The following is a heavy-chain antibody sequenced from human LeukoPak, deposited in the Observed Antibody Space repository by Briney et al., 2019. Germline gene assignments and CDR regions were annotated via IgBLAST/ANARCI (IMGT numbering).Heavy chain of an antibody. CDR3: ARDKKGTSCYDY. D-gene: IGHD2-2*01. CDR1: GGSISSYY. V-gene: IGHV4-59*01. Sequence: SETLSLTCTVSGGSISSYYWSWIRQSPGKGLEWIGFIYYSGSTTYNPSLKSRVTISVDTSKNQFSLKLSSVTAADTAVYYCARDKKGTSCYDYWGQGILVTVSS. CDR2: IYYSGST. J-gene: IGHJ4*02.